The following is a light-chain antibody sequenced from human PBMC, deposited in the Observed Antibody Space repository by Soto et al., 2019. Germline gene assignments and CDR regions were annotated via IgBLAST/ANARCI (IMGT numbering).Light chain of an antibody. CDR3: QQYNNWPRT. J-gene: IGKJ1*01. CDR2: GAS. V-gene: IGKV3-11*01. CDR1: QSVSSY. Sequence: EIVSTQSPATLSLSPGERATLSCRASQSVSSYLAWYQQKPGQAPRLLIYGASSRATVIPDRFSGSGSGTDFTLTISRLEPEDFAVYYCQQYNNWPRTCGQGTKV.